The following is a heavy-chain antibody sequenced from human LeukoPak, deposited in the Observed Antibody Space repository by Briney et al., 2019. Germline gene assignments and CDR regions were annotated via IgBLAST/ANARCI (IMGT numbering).Heavy chain of an antibody. Sequence: NPSETLSLTCTVSGGSISSSSYYWGWIRQPPGKGLEWIGSIYYSGSTYYNPSLKSRVTISVDTSKNQFSLKLSSVTAADTAVYYCARHEDTTVTPGGDYWGQGTLVTVSS. CDR3: ARHEDTTVTPGGDY. J-gene: IGHJ4*02. V-gene: IGHV4-39*01. CDR1: GGSISSSSYY. CDR2: IYYSGST. D-gene: IGHD4-17*01.